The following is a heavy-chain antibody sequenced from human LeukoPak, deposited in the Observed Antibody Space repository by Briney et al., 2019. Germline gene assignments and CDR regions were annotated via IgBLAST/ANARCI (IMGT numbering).Heavy chain of an antibody. J-gene: IGHJ4*02. CDR3: AKPRSGWYSFEY. Sequence: GGSLRLSCAASGFTFSNYAMNWVRQAPGKGLEWVSSISGSGGSTYYADSVKGRFTISRENSKNTLYLQMNSLRAEDTALYYCAKPRSGWYSFEYWGQGTLVTVSS. V-gene: IGHV3-23*01. CDR2: ISGSGGST. D-gene: IGHD6-19*01. CDR1: GFTFSNYA.